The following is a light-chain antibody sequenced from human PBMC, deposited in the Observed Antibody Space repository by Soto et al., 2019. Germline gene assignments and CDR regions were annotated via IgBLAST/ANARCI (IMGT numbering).Light chain of an antibody. V-gene: IGKV3-20*01. Sequence: EIVLTHSPGTLSLSPGERATLSCGASQIISSSNLAWYQQTPGQAPRLLIYGASSRATGIPDRFSGSGSGTDFTLTISRLEPEDFAVYYCQYGNSPLFTFGPGTTVDMK. CDR3: QYGNSPLFT. J-gene: IGKJ3*01. CDR2: GAS. CDR1: QIISSSN.